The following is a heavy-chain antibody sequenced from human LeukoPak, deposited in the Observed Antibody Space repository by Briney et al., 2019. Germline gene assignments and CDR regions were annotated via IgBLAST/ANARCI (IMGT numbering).Heavy chain of an antibody. D-gene: IGHD3-22*01. CDR2: IHPSGRL. V-gene: IGHV4-31*03. J-gene: IGHJ4*02. CDR3: SRGLDSRKLGY. Sequence: ASQTLSLTCTVSGASFSSGDQYWNWIRQSPGKGLEWIGSIHPSGRLYNNPSLESRVTTSIDTSKSQFSLNLNSVTAADTAVYFCSRGLDSRKLGYWGQGTLVTVSS. CDR1: GASFSSGDQY.